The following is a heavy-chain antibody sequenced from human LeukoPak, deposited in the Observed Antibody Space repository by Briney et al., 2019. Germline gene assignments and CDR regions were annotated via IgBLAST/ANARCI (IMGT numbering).Heavy chain of an antibody. CDR1: GFTFSSYA. CDR3: AKANRDGYNSGSDY. Sequence: QTGGSLRLSCAASGFTFSSYAMSWVRQAPGKGLEWVSAISGSGGSTYYADSVKGRFTISRDNSKNTLYLQMNSLRAEDTALYYCAKANRDGYNSGSDYWGQGTLVTVSS. J-gene: IGHJ4*02. CDR2: ISGSGGST. V-gene: IGHV3-23*01. D-gene: IGHD5-24*01.